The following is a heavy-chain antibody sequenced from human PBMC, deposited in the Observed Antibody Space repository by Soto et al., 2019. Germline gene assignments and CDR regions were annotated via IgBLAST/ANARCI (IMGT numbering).Heavy chain of an antibody. CDR2: MNPNSGNT. CDR1: GYTFTSYD. CDR3: ARAPYYCSSTSCYIDLYYYYGMDV. Sequence: ASVKVSCKASGYTFTSYDINWVRQAAGQGLEWMGWMNPNSGNTGYAQKFQGRVTMTRNTSISTAYMELSSLRSEDTAVYYCARAPYYCSSTSCYIDLYYYYGMDVWRQGTTVTVSS. D-gene: IGHD2-2*02. J-gene: IGHJ6*02. V-gene: IGHV1-8*01.